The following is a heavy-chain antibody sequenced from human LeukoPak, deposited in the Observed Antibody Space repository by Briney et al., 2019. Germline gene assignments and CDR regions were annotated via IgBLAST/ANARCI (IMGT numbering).Heavy chain of an antibody. V-gene: IGHV4-59*08. CDR1: GGSISSYY. CDR2: IYYSGST. D-gene: IGHD3-3*01. J-gene: IGHJ4*02. Sequence: SETLSLTCTVSGGSISSYYWSWIRQPPGKGLEWIGYIYYSGSTNYNPSLESRVTISVDTSKNQFSLKLSSVTAADTAVYYCARLYDFWSGYLDYWGQGTLVTVSS. CDR3: ARLYDFWSGYLDY.